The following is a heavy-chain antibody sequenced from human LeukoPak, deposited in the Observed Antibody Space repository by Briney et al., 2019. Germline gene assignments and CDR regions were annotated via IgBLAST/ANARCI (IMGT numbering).Heavy chain of an antibody. J-gene: IGHJ3*02. CDR1: GYSFNSQG. V-gene: IGHV7-4-1*02. CDR2: INTDSGNP. CDR3: AREILRFDI. Sequence: ASVKVSCKASGYSFNSQGMNWVRQAPGQGLEWMGWINTDSGNPTYAQGFTGRFVFSLDASVSTAYLQISNLMPEDTAKYYCAREILRFDIWGQGTMVIVSS.